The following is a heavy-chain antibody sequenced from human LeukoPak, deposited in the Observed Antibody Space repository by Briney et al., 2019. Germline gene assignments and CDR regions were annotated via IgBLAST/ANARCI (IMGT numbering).Heavy chain of an antibody. CDR2: IYTSGST. CDR1: GGSISSYY. V-gene: IGHV4-4*07. J-gene: IGHJ6*03. CDR3: ARAPNYYYGSGSASYCYYMDV. Sequence: SETLSLTCTVSGGSISSYYWSWIRQPAGKGLEWIGRIYTSGSTNYNPSLKSRVTMSVDTSKNQFSLKLSSVTAADTAVYYCARAPNYYYGSGSASYCYYMDVWGKGTTVTISS. D-gene: IGHD3-10*01.